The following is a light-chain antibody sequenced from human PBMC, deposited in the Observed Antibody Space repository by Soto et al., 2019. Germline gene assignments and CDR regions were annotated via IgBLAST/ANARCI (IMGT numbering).Light chain of an antibody. CDR2: WSS. J-gene: IGKJ3*01. CDR3: QQYQSIPFT. CDR1: QSVLHRSNGNSY. Sequence: DIVMTQSPDFLAVSLGERATIKCRSSQSVLHRSNGNSYVAWYQQKPGQPPKLLIYWSSTRESGVTDRFSGSGSGTDFTLTVNSLQAEDAAVYYCQQYQSIPFTFGPGTKVHI. V-gene: IGKV4-1*01.